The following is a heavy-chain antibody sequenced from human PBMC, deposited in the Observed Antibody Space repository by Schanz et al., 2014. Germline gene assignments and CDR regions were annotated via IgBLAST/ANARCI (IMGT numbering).Heavy chain of an antibody. J-gene: IGHJ4*02. D-gene: IGHD2-2*01. CDR3: ARAPTAYCSDTSCLGTPFDY. Sequence: VQLVQSGAEVKRPGASVRVSCKASGYTFTSYDFNWVRQAPGQGLEWMGWMNPDSGNTGYALRFQDRVTVTRDTSRSTVYMELSSLRSEDTAVYYCARAPTAYCSDTSCLGTPFDYWGQGTLVTVSS. CDR2: MNPDSGNT. V-gene: IGHV1-8*01. CDR1: GYTFTSYD.